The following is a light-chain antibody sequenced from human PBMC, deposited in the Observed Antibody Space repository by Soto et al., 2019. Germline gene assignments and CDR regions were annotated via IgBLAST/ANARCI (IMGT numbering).Light chain of an antibody. J-gene: IGKJ4*01. CDR3: QQRSNWPS. CDR1: QSVSSY. V-gene: IGKV3-11*01. Sequence: ELVLTQSPATLSLSPGERATLSCRASQSVSSYLAWYQHKPGQAPRLLIYDASNRATGIPARFSGSGSRTDFIRTISRLEPEDFAVYYCQQRSNWPSFGGGTKVEIK. CDR2: DAS.